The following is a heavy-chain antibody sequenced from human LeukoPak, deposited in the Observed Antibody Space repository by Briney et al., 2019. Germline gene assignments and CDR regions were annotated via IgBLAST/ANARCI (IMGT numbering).Heavy chain of an antibody. D-gene: IGHD1-26*01. Sequence: KPGGSLRLSCAASRFTFSDYYMSWIRQAPGKGLEWVSYISSSGSTIYYADSVKGRFTISRDNAKNSLYLQMNSLRAEDTAVYYCARGSQVGAAGLYYYGMDVWGQGTTVTVSS. J-gene: IGHJ6*02. CDR2: ISSSGSTI. CDR1: RFTFSDYY. CDR3: ARGSQVGAAGLYYYGMDV. V-gene: IGHV3-11*01.